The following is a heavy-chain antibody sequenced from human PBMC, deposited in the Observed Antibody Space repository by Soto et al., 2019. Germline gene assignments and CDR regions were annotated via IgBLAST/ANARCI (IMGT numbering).Heavy chain of an antibody. CDR2: IHDSGRS. CDR1: SDSITNYY. D-gene: IGHD2-15*01. V-gene: IGHV4-59*01. J-gene: IGHJ4*02. Sequence: QVQLQESGPGLVKPSETLSLTCTVSSDSITNYYWSWIRQSPGKGLEWIGYIHDSGRSNYNPSLNSRVKVSVATSKKQFSLNLSSVAAADRVLYCCARVGGARVWYWGQGTLVTVSS. CDR3: ARVGGARVWY.